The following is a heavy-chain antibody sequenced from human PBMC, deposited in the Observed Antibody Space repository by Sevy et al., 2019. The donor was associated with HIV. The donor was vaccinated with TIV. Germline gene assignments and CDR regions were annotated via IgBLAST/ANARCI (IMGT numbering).Heavy chain of an antibody. V-gene: IGHV3-48*01. CDR1: GFTFSSYS. CDR3: ARDGRPITMVRGAKIRDAFDI. CDR2: ISSSSSTI. J-gene: IGHJ3*02. Sequence: GGSLRLSCAASGFTFSSYSMNWVRQAPGKGLEWVSYISSSSSTIYYADSVKGRFTISRDNAKNSLYLQMNSLRAEDTAVYYCARDGRPITMVRGAKIRDAFDIWGQGTMDTVSS. D-gene: IGHD3-10*01.